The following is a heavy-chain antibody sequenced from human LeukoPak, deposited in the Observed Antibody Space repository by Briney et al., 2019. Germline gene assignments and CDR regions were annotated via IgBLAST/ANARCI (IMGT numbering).Heavy chain of an antibody. CDR2: LYHSGIT. CDR3: ARGSQQLVNFDD. CDR1: GYSITTSSY. J-gene: IGHJ4*02. V-gene: IGHV4-38-2*02. Sequence: SETLSLTCTVSGYSITTSSYWGWIRQPPGKGLEWIGSLYHSGITYYNPSLQSRVTMSVDTSKNQFSLKLSSVTAADTAVYYCARGSQQLVNFDDWGQGTLVTVSS. D-gene: IGHD6-13*01.